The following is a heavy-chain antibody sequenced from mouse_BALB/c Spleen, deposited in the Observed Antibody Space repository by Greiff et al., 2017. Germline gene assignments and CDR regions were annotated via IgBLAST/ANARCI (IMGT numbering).Heavy chain of an antibody. J-gene: IGHJ2*01. Sequence: VQLKESGPGLVKPSQSLSLTCTVTGYSITSDYAWYWIRQFPGNKLEWMGYISYSGSTSYNPSLKSRISITRDTSKNQFFLQLNSVTTEDTATYYCARSDGNYRYYFDYWGQGTTLTVSS. V-gene: IGHV3-2*02. CDR3: ARSDGNYRYYFDY. CDR2: ISYSGST. CDR1: GYSITSDYA. D-gene: IGHD2-1*01.